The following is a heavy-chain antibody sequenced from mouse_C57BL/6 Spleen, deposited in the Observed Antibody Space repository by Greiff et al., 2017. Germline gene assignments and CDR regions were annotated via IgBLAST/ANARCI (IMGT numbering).Heavy chain of an antibody. CDR3: ARNDYEGRYYAMDY. D-gene: IGHD2-4*01. CDR1: GYTFTSYN. V-gene: IGHV1-12*01. CDR2: IYPGNGDT. Sequence: QVQLQQSGAELVRPGASVKMSCKASGYTFTSYNMHWVKQTPRQGLEWIGAIYPGNGDTSYNQKFKGKATLTVDKSSSTAYIQLISLTSEDSAVYFCARNDYEGRYYAMDYWGQGTSVTVSS. J-gene: IGHJ4*01.